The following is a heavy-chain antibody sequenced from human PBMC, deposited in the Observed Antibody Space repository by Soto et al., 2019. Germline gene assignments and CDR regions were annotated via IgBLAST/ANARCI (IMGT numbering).Heavy chain of an antibody. CDR2: IIPIFGTA. CDR1: GGTFSSYA. CDR3: AGGGRMRNYYYYGMDV. Sequence: GASVKVSCKASGGTFSSYAISWVRQAPGQGLEWMGGIIPIFGTANYAQKFQGRVTITADKSTSTAYMELSSLRSEDTAVYYCAGGGRMRNYYYYGMDVWGQGTTVTVSS. D-gene: IGHD2-8*01. V-gene: IGHV1-69*06. J-gene: IGHJ6*02.